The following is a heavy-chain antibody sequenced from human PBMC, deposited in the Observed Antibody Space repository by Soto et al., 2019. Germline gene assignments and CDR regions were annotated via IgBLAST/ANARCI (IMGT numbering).Heavy chain of an antibody. D-gene: IGHD1-20*01. CDR3: ARDKITGILDY. CDR2: INHSGSA. V-gene: IGHV4-34*01. CDR1: GGPFSGYY. Sequence: PSETLSLTCAVYGGPFSGYYWSWIRQPPGKGLEWIGEINHSGSANYNPSLKSRVTISEDTSKNQFSLKVTSVTAADTAVYYCARDKITGILDYWGQGTLVTVSS. J-gene: IGHJ4*02.